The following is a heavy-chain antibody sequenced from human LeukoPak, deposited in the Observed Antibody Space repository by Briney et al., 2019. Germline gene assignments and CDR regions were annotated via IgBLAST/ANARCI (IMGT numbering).Heavy chain of an antibody. D-gene: IGHD1/OR15-1a*01. CDR2: IYHSGST. Sequence: SETLSLTCTVSGYSISSGYYWGWIRQPPGKGLEWIGSIYHSGSTYYNPSLKSRVTISVDTSKNQFSLKLSSVTAADTAVYYCARGATGTTRNWYFDLWGRGTLVTVSS. J-gene: IGHJ2*01. CDR1: GYSISSGYY. V-gene: IGHV4-38-2*02. CDR3: ARGATGTTRNWYFDL.